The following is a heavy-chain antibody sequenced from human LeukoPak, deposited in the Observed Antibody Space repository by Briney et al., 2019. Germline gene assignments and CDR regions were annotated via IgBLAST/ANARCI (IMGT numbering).Heavy chain of an antibody. J-gene: IGHJ4*02. CDR2: ISSSSSYI. CDR3: ASDYCSGGSCYNRGFDY. CDR1: GFTFSSYW. V-gene: IGHV3-21*01. Sequence: GGSLRLSCAASGFTFSSYWMNWVRQAPGKGLEWVSSISSSSSYIYYVDSVKGRFTISRDNAKNSLYLQMNSLRAEDTAVYYCASDYCSGGSCYNRGFDYWGQGTLVTVSS. D-gene: IGHD2-15*01.